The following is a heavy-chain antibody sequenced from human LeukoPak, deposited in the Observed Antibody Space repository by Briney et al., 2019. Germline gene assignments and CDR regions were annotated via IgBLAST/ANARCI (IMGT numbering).Heavy chain of an antibody. J-gene: IGHJ4*02. V-gene: IGHV3-9*01. Sequence: PGGSLRLSCAASGFTFDDYAMHWVRQAPGKGLEWVSGISWNSGSIGYADSVKGRFTISRDNAKNSLYLQMNSLRAEDTAVYYCARAPLWFGELEGGDYWGQGTLVTVSS. CDR3: ARAPLWFGELEGGDY. D-gene: IGHD3-10*01. CDR2: ISWNSGSI. CDR1: GFTFDDYA.